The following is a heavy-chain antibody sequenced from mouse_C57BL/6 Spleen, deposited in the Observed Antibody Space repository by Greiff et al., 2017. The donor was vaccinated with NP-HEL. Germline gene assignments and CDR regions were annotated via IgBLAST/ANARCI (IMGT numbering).Heavy chain of an antibody. V-gene: IGHV1-9*01. D-gene: IGHD2-1*01. Sequence: VQLQQSGAELMKPGASVKLSCKATGYTFTGYWIEWVKQRPGHGLEWIGELLPGSGSTNYNEKFKGKATFTADTSSNTAYMQLSSLTTEDSAIYDCARGGRNGNYGYFDYWGQGTTLTVSS. CDR1: GYTFTGYW. J-gene: IGHJ2*01. CDR3: ARGGRNGNYGYFDY. CDR2: LLPGSGST.